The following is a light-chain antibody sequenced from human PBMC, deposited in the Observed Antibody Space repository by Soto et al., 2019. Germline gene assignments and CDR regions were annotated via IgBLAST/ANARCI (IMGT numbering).Light chain of an antibody. J-gene: IGKJ4*01. CDR2: KAS. V-gene: IGKV1-5*03. CDR3: QQYNTYPLT. CDR1: QSISPW. Sequence: DIQMTKSPSTLSASVGDSVTITCRASQSISPWLAWYQQKPGKAPTLLIYKASSLEGGVPSRFSGSGSGTDFNITISHLQPDDFATYYFQQYNTYPLTFGGGTTLEIK.